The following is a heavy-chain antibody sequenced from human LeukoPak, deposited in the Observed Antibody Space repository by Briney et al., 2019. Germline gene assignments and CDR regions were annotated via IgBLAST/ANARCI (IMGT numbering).Heavy chain of an antibody. CDR2: IYSDGST. CDR1: GLTVSNNY. Sequence: GGSLRLSCAASGLTVSNNYMSWVRQAPGKGLERVSVIYSDGSTYYADSVKGRFTISRDNSKNILYLQMNSLRAEDTAVYYCARALWPSGMAYWGQGTLVTVSS. CDR3: ARALWPSGMAY. J-gene: IGHJ4*02. V-gene: IGHV3-53*01. D-gene: IGHD2-8*01.